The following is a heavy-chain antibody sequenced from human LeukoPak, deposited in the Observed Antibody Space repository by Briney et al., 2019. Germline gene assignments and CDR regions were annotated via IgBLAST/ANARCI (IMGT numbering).Heavy chain of an antibody. J-gene: IGHJ1*01. CDR2: IIPIFGTA. Sequence: GASVKVSCKASGYTFTSYGISWVRQAPGQGLEWMGGIIPIFGTANYAQKFQGRVTITADESTSTAYMELSSLRSEDTAVYYCARVPYDSSGYFWNEEEYFQHWGQGTLVTVSS. V-gene: IGHV1-69*13. CDR3: ARVPYDSSGYFWNEEEYFQH. D-gene: IGHD3-22*01. CDR1: GYTFTSYG.